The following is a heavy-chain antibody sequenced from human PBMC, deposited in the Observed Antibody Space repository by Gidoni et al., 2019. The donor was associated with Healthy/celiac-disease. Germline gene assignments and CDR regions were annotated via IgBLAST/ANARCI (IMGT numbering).Heavy chain of an antibody. J-gene: IGHJ6*02. CDR1: GFTFGDYA. V-gene: IGHV3-49*05. D-gene: IGHD3-3*01. Sequence: EVQLVESGGGLVKPGRSLRLSCTASGFTFGDYAMSWFRQAPGKGLEWVGFIRSKAYGGTTEYAASVKGRFTISRDDTKSIAYLQMNSLKTEDTAVYYCTSYYDFWSGYYPQPYGMDVWGQGTTVTVSS. CDR3: TSYYDFWSGYYPQPYGMDV. CDR2: IRSKAYGGTT.